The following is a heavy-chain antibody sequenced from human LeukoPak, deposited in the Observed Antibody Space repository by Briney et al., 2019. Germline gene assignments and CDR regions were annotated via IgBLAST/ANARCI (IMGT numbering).Heavy chain of an antibody. J-gene: IGHJ4*02. CDR1: GFNFIDYS. CDR3: ARAHNNDGRDYYYAFSDY. CDR2: VNWSGSST. V-gene: IGHV3-20*04. D-gene: IGHD3-22*01. Sequence: RPGGSLRLSCAASGFNFIDYSMNWVRQAPGRGLEWVSGVNWSGSSTNYADSVKGRFTISRDSATNSLYLQMNSLRAEDTALYYCARAHNNDGRDYYYAFSDYWGQGTLVTVSS.